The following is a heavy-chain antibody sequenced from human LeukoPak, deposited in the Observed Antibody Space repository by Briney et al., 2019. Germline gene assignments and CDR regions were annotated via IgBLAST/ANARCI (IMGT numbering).Heavy chain of an antibody. Sequence: GGSLRLSCAASGFTFSTYDMHWVRQVTGKGLEWVSAIGTADDTYYLGSVKGRFTISRENAKNVLYLQMSSLRAEDTAVYYCAREIRETVITRHYYYGIDVWGQGTTVTASS. D-gene: IGHD1-7*01. CDR3: AREIRETVITRHYYYGIDV. V-gene: IGHV3-13*01. CDR2: IGTADDT. CDR1: GFTFSTYD. J-gene: IGHJ6*02.